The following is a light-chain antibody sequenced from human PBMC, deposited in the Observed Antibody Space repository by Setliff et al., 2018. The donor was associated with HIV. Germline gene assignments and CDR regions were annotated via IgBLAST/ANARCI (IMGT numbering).Light chain of an antibody. Sequence: QAVVTQEPSLTVSPGGTVTLTCASSSGAVTDFSYPNWFQVKPGQAPRALINSASNKYPWTPARFSGPLLGGKAALTLSGAQPDDEAEYYCLLYFDGARVFGGGTKVTVL. CDR1: SGAVTDFSY. V-gene: IGLV7-43*01. CDR2: SAS. J-gene: IGLJ3*02. CDR3: LLYFDGARV.